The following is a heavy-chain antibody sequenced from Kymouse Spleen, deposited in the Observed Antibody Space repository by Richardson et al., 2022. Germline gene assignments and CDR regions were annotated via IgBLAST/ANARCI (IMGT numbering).Heavy chain of an antibody. J-gene: IGHJ6*02. CDR2: TYYRSKWYN. D-gene: IGHD3-10*01. CDR1: GDSVSSNSAA. Sequence: QVQLQQSGPGLVKPSQTLSLTCAISGDSVSSNSAAWNWIRQSPSRGLEWLGRTYYRSKWYNDYAVSVKSRITINPDTSKNQFSLQLNSVTPEDTAVYYCALRITMVRGVITTTTTVWTSGAKGPRSPSPQ. CDR3: ALRITMVRGVITTTTTVWTS. V-gene: IGHV6-1*01.